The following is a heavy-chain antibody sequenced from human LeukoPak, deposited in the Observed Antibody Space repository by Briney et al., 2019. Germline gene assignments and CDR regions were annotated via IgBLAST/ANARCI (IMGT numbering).Heavy chain of an antibody. CDR3: AREGPIVGATHLVDY. J-gene: IGHJ4*02. V-gene: IGHV1-2*02. Sequence: GASVKVSCKAYGHTFTDYYMHWVRQAPGQGLEWMGWINPNSGGTNYAQKFQGRVTMTRDTSISTAYMELSRLRSDDTAVYYCAREGPIVGATHLVDYWGQGTLVTVSS. CDR2: INPNSGGT. CDR1: GHTFTDYY. D-gene: IGHD1-26*01.